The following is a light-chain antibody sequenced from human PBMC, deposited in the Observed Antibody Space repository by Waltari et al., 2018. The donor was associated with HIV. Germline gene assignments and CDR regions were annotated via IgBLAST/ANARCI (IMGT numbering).Light chain of an antibody. V-gene: IGLV2-11*01. Sequence: QSALTQPRSVSGSPGPSVTISCTGISSDLGRYNYVSWYQQDPGKAPKLMLFDVNKRPSGVPARFSGSKSGNTASLTISGLQAEDEADYYCCSNAGSHVVFGGGTKVTVL. CDR1: SSDLGRYNY. CDR2: DVN. J-gene: IGLJ2*01. CDR3: CSNAGSHVV.